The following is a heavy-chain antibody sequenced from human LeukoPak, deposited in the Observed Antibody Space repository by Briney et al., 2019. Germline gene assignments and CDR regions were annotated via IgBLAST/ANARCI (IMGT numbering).Heavy chain of an antibody. V-gene: IGHV3-30*18. CDR3: AKAGDSFRFDY. Sequence: PGRSLRLSCAASGFTFSSYGMHWVRQAPGKGLEWVAVISYDGSNKHYADSVKGRFTISRDNSKNTLYLQMNSLRAEDTAVYYCAKAGDSFRFDYWGQGTLVTVSS. CDR2: ISYDGSNK. J-gene: IGHJ4*02. D-gene: IGHD7-27*01. CDR1: GFTFSSYG.